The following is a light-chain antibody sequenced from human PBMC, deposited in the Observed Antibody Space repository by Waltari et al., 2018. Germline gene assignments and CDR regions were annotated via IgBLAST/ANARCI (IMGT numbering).Light chain of an antibody. CDR3: SSYTNTGDTLV. Sequence: QSALTQPPSVSGSPGQSVTIPCTGTSRDVGGYNRVSWYQQSPGTAPKLILYAVNIRPSGVPDRFSGSQSGYTASLTISGLQAEDEGHYYCSSYTNTGDTLVFGGGTELTVL. J-gene: IGLJ2*01. CDR2: AVN. CDR1: SRDVGGYNR. V-gene: IGLV2-18*02.